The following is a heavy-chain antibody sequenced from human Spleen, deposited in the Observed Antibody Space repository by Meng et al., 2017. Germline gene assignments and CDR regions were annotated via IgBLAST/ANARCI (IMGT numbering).Heavy chain of an antibody. D-gene: IGHD2-21*01. Sequence: QFPPRESGPGLGRLCGTLSLTCAVSGDSISSGNWWSWVRQPPGKGLEWIGEISHSGSANYNPSLASRVTISIDKSKNQFSLKLTSVTAADTAVYYCARNEGYSLGAWGQGTLVTVSS. CDR1: GDSISSGNW. CDR3: ARNEGYSLGA. J-gene: IGHJ5*02. V-gene: IGHV4-4*02. CDR2: ISHSGSA.